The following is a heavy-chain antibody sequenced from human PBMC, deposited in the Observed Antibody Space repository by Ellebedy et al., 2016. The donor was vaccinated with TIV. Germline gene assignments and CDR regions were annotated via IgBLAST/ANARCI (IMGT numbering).Heavy chain of an antibody. V-gene: IGHV1-69*13. CDR1: GGTFSSYA. D-gene: IGHD2-21*02. Sequence: AASVKVSCKASGGTFSSYAISWVRQAPGQGLEWMGGIIPIFGTANYAQKFQGRVTITADESTSTAYMELSSLRSEDTAVYYCARANYCGGDCYSYFDYWGQGTLVTVSS. CDR2: IIPIFGTA. J-gene: IGHJ4*02. CDR3: ARANYCGGDCYSYFDY.